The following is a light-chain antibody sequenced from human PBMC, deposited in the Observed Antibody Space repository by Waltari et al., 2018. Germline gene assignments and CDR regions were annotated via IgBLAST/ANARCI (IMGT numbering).Light chain of an antibody. CDR3: QQYKTYPIT. J-gene: IGKJ5*01. CDR1: QDSRNY. V-gene: IGKV1-16*02. CDR2: AAS. Sequence: DIQMTQSPSSLSASVGDRVSITCRASQDSRNYLAWFQHKPGEAPKPLIYAASSLQSGVPSNFSGSGSGTDFTLTISSLQPEDFATYYCQQYKTYPITFGQGTRLEI.